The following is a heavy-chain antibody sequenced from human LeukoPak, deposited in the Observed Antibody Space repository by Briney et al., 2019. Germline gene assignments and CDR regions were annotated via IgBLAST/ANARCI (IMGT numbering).Heavy chain of an antibody. Sequence: GGSLRLSCAASAFTFSGSAVNWVRQASGRGLEWVGPIRSIADSHTTAYAASVKGRFTVSRDDSRNTSYLQMNSLKTEDTAVYYRTSFDSSCWYWGQGTLVTVSS. J-gene: IGHJ4*02. CDR1: AFTFSGSA. V-gene: IGHV3-73*01. CDR3: TSFDSSCWY. CDR2: IRSIADSHTT. D-gene: IGHD3-22*01.